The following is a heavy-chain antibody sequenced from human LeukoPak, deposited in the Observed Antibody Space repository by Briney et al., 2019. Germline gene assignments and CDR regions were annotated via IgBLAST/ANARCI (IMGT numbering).Heavy chain of an antibody. Sequence: GGSLRLSCTASGFTFSIYSMNWVRQAPGKGLEWLSYISGSGSPTHYADSVKGRFTISRDNSKNTLYLQMNSLRAEDTAVYYCARDRKGLFDYWGQGTLVTVSS. J-gene: IGHJ4*02. CDR1: GFTFSIYS. CDR2: ISGSGSPT. CDR3: ARDRKGLFDY. V-gene: IGHV3-48*01.